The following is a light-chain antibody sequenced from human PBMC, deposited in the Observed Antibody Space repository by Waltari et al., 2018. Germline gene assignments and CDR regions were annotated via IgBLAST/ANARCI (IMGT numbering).Light chain of an antibody. J-gene: IGKJ5*01. CDR2: KVS. Sequence: VVMTQSPLSPPVTLGQPASISCRSSQSLVYSDGNTNLTWFQQRPGHPPRRLIYKVSNRVSVMSYRFSGRETGTVFTQTLVLGAIKDGNVYKCIRSTHSARSFGQPTGVEI. CDR1: QSLVYSDGNTN. V-gene: IGKV2-30*01. CDR3: IRSTHSARS.